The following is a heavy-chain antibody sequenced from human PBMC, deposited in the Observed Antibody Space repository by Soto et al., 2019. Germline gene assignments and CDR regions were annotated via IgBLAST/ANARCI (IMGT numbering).Heavy chain of an antibody. CDR1: GFIFSDYE. Sequence: PGGSLRLSCAASGFIFSDYEMNWGRQAPGRGLEWISYMSGPGATVYYADSEKGRFTISRDNAWNSLYLQMDSLRVEDTAMYYCARDGAGVPFDHWGQGTLVTVSS. CDR2: MSGPGATV. D-gene: IGHD3-10*01. J-gene: IGHJ4*02. CDR3: ARDGAGVPFDH. V-gene: IGHV3-48*03.